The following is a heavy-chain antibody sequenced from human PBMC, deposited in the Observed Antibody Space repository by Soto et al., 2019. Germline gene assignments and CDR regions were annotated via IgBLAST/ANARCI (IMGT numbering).Heavy chain of an antibody. CDR2: IYPGDSDT. CDR1: GYSFTSYW. Sequence: PGESLKISCKGSGYSFTSYWIGWVRQMPGKGLEWMGIIYPGDSDTRYSPSFQGQVTISADKSISTAYLQWSSLKASDTAMYYCARIISSWYPYYGMDVWGQGTTVTVSS. J-gene: IGHJ6*02. V-gene: IGHV5-51*01. CDR3: ARIISSWYPYYGMDV. D-gene: IGHD6-13*01.